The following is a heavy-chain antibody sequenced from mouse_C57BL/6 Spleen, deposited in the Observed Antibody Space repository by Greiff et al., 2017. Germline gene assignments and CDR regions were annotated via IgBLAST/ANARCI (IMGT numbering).Heavy chain of an antibody. V-gene: IGHV1-69*01. J-gene: IGHJ1*03. CDR2: IDPSDSYT. Sequence: VQLQQPGAELVMPGASVKLSCKASGYTFTSSWMHWVKQRPGQGLEWIGEIDPSDSYTNYNQKFKGKSTLTVDKSSSTAYMQLSSLTSEDSAVYYCAVYGYDGNWYFDVWGTGTTVTVSS. CDR1: GYTFTSSW. CDR3: AVYGYDGNWYFDV. D-gene: IGHD2-2*01.